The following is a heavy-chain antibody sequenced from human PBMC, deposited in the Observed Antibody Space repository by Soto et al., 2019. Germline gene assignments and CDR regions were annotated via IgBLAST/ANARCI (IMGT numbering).Heavy chain of an antibody. Sequence: QVQLQESGPGLVKPSQTLSLTCTVSGGSIRSGGYYWTWIRQHPGKGLEWIGYNYYSGITYYNPSLKSRVTMSLDTSKNQCSLKLSAVTAADTAVYYCARGSSIAGLYYGMDVWGQGTTVTVSS. V-gene: IGHV4-31*03. D-gene: IGHD6-6*01. CDR1: GGSIRSGGYY. CDR3: ARGSSIAGLYYGMDV. J-gene: IGHJ6*02. CDR2: NYYSGIT.